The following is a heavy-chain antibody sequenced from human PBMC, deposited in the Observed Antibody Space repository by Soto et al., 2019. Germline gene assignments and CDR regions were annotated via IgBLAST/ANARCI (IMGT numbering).Heavy chain of an antibody. CDR3: ARTLVGATPADY. V-gene: IGHV1-3*01. Sequence: ASVKVSCKASGYTFTSYSMHWVRQAPGQRLEWMGWINAGNGNTKYSQKFQGRVTITRDTSASTAYMQLSSLRSEDTAVYYCARTLVGATPADYWGQGTLVTVS. CDR2: INAGNGNT. CDR1: GYTFTSYS. D-gene: IGHD1-26*01. J-gene: IGHJ4*02.